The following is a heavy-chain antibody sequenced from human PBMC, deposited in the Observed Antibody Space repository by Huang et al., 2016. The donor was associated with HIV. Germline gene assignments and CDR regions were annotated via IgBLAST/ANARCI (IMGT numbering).Heavy chain of an antibody. CDR2: ISYDEDNK. V-gene: IGHV3-30*03. CDR1: GLTFSSYG. J-gene: IGHJ4*02. CDR3: ARAPIRFLAWLLNFDY. D-gene: IGHD3-3*01. Sequence: QILLIESGGGVVQPGRSLRLSCAASGLTFSSYGMHWVRQAPGKGLGGGAVISYDEDNKYYADSVRGRFTISRENSKNTLYLQMNSLRIEDTAVYYCARAPIRFLAWLLNFDYWGQGALVTVSS.